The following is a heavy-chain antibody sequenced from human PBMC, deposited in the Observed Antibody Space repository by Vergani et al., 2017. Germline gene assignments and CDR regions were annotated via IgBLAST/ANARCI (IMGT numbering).Heavy chain of an antibody. CDR3: ASHLLSQQLTHY. CDR1: GGSISSSSYY. CDR2: IYYSGST. V-gene: IGHV4-39*07. J-gene: IGHJ4*02. D-gene: IGHD6-13*01. Sequence: QLQLQESGPGLVKPSETLSLTCTVSGGSISSSSYYWGWIRQPPGKGLEWIGSIYYSGSTYYNPSLKSRVTISVDTSKNQFSLKLSSVTAADTAVYYCASHLLSQQLTHYWGQGTLVTVSS.